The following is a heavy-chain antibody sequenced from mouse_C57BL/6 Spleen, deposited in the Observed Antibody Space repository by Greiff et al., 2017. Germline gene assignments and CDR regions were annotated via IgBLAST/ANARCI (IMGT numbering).Heavy chain of an antibody. J-gene: IGHJ1*03. Sequence: QVQLQQSGAELAKPGASVKLSCKASGYTFTSYWMHWVKQRPGQGLEWIGYINPSSGYTKYNQKFKDKATLTADKSSSTAYMQLSSLTYEDSAVYYCATTMITRYFDVWGTGTTVTVSS. D-gene: IGHD2-4*01. CDR3: ATTMITRYFDV. V-gene: IGHV1-7*01. CDR1: GYTFTSYW. CDR2: INPSSGYT.